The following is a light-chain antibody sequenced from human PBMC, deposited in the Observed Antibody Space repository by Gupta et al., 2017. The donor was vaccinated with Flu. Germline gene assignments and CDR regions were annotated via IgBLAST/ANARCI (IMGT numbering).Light chain of an antibody. CDR2: AAS. Sequence: DIQMTQSPSSLSASVGDRVTITCRASQSISSYLNWYQQKPGKAPKLQIYAASSLQSGVPSRFSGSGSGTDFTLTISSLQPEDFATYYCQQSDSTSYTFGHGTKVDIK. J-gene: IGKJ3*01. CDR3: QQSDSTSYT. V-gene: IGKV1-39*01. CDR1: QSISSY.